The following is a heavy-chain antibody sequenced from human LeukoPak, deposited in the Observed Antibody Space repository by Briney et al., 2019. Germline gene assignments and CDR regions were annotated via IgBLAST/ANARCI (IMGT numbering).Heavy chain of an antibody. CDR1: GGSISSGDYY. V-gene: IGHV4-30-4*01. Sequence: ASETLSLTCTVSGGSISSGDYYWSWLRQPPGKGLEWIVYIYYSGSTYYNPSLKSRVTISVDTSKNQFSLKLSSVTAADTAVYYCARDSPNDYVWGSYPAWGQGTLVTVSS. CDR3: ARDSPNDYVWGSYPA. D-gene: IGHD3-16*02. J-gene: IGHJ4*02. CDR2: IYYSGST.